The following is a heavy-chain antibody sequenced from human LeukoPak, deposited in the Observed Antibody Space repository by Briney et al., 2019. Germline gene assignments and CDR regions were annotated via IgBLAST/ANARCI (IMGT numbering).Heavy chain of an antibody. Sequence: PGGSLTLSCAASGFTFSSYSMNWVRQAPGKGLEWVSSITSSSSYIYYADSVKGRFTISRDNAKNSLYLQMNSLRAEDTAVYYCARPAAAAGPSSYWGQGTLDPVSS. V-gene: IGHV3-21*01. D-gene: IGHD6-13*01. CDR2: ITSSSSYI. CDR1: GFTFSSYS. J-gene: IGHJ1*01. CDR3: ARPAAAAGPSSY.